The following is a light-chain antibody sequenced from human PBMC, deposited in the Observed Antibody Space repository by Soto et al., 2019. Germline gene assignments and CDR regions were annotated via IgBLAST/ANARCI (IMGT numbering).Light chain of an antibody. J-gene: IGKJ4*01. CDR3: QQFNNYPLT. CDR2: AAS. V-gene: IGKV1-39*01. Sequence: DIQMTQSPSSLSASVGDRFTITCRASQSISSYLNWYQQKPGKAPKLLIYAASSLQSGVPSRFSGSGSGTDFTLTISSLQPEDFATYYCQQFNNYPLTFGGGTKVDI. CDR1: QSISSY.